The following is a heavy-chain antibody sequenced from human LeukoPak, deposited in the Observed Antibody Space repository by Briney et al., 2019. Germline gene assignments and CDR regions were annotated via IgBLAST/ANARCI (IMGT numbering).Heavy chain of an antibody. CDR3: ARDGAVAGSYWYFDL. CDR2: INHSGST. V-gene: IGHV4-34*01. Sequence: SETLSLTCAVYGGSFSGYYWSWIRQPPGKGLEWIGEINHSGSTNYNPSLKSRVTISVETSKNQFSLKLSSVTAADTAVYYCARDGAVAGSYWYFDLWGRGTLVTVSS. CDR1: GGSFSGYY. J-gene: IGHJ2*01. D-gene: IGHD6-19*01.